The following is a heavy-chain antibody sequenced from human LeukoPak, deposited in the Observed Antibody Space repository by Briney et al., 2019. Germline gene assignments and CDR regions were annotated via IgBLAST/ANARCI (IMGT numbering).Heavy chain of an antibody. D-gene: IGHD3-10*01. Sequence: SQTLSLTCTVSGGSISSGGYYWSWIRQHPGKGLEWIGYIYYSGSTYYNPSLKSRVTISVDTSKNQFSLKLSSVTAADTAVYYCARDHYGSGPANYYYCMDVWGQGTTVTVSS. J-gene: IGHJ6*02. CDR2: IYYSGST. CDR3: ARDHYGSGPANYYYCMDV. V-gene: IGHV4-31*03. CDR1: GGSISSGGYY.